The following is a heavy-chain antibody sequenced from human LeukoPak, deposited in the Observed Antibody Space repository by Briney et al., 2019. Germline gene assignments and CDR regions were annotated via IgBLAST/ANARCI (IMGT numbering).Heavy chain of an antibody. CDR2: IIPIFGIA. D-gene: IGHD4-17*01. CDR1: GVTFSSYA. Sequence: SVKFSCKASGVTFSSYAISWARHAPGQGLEWRGRIIPIFGIANYAQKFQGRVTITADKSTSTADMELSSLRSEDTAVYYCARHFTYGDYEPAHFDYWGQGTLVSVSS. CDR3: ARHFTYGDYEPAHFDY. V-gene: IGHV1-69*04. J-gene: IGHJ4*02.